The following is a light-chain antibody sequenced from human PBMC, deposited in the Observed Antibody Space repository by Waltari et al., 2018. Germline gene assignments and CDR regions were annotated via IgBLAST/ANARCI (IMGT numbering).Light chain of an antibody. Sequence: DIQMTQSPSSLSASVGDRVNITCRASQTIRRSLNWYRQNAGKAPHLLIFGAISLQSGVPSRFSGSGSGTNFTLIISSLQPEDFATYYCQQSHAFPPTFGGGTTVEIK. CDR3: QQSHAFPPT. V-gene: IGKV1-39*01. CDR1: QTIRRS. CDR2: GAI. J-gene: IGKJ4*01.